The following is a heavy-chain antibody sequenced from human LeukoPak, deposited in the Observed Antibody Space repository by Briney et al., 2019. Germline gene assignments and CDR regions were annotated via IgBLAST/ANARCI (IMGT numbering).Heavy chain of an antibody. D-gene: IGHD3-16*02. Sequence: SGGSLRLSCAASGFTFSNYGLHWVRQAPGKGLEWVAFIRYDGSNKYYADSVKGRFTISRDNSENTLYLQMNSLRPEDTAVYYCAKDAPIGYWGQGTLVTVSS. CDR3: AKDAPIGY. CDR1: GFTFSNYG. CDR2: IRYDGSNK. V-gene: IGHV3-30*02. J-gene: IGHJ4*02.